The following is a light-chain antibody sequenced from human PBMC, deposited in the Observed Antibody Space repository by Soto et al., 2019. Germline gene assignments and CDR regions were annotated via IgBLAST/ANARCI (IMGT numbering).Light chain of an antibody. V-gene: IGKV1-5*03. J-gene: IGKJ2*01. CDR1: QSISNW. CDR2: KAS. Sequence: DIQMTQSPSTLSASVGDRVTITCRASQSISNWLAWYQQKPGKAPKLLISKASNLESGVPSRFSGSASGTEFTLTISSLQPDDFATYYCQQYNTYLYTFGQGTNLEIK. CDR3: QQYNTYLYT.